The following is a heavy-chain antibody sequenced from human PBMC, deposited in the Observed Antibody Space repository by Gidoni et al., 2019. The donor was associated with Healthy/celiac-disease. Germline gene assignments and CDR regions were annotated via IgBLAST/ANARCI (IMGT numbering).Heavy chain of an antibody. J-gene: IGHJ4*02. V-gene: IGHV1-2*02. CDR1: GYTFTGYY. CDR3: ARGSLTMIVVVITPDY. D-gene: IGHD3-22*01. CDR2: INPNSGGT. Sequence: QVQLVQSGAEVKKPGASVKVSCKASGYTFTGYYMHWVRQAPGQGFEWMGWINPNSGGTNYAQKFQGRVTMTRDTSISTAYMELSRLRSDDTAVYYCARGSLTMIVVVITPDYWGQGTLVTVSS.